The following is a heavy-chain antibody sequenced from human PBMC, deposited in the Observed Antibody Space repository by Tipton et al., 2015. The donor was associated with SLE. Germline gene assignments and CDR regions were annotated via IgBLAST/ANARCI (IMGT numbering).Heavy chain of an antibody. Sequence: SLRLSCAASGFTYSSYGMHWVRQAPGKGLEWVAVISYDGSKKYYADSVKGRFTISRDNSKNTLYLQMNSLRAEDTAVYYCARERISLITYYYGSGSLDYWGQGTLVTVSS. J-gene: IGHJ4*02. CDR2: ISYDGSKK. D-gene: IGHD3-10*01. CDR3: ARERISLITYYYGSGSLDY. V-gene: IGHV3-30*03. CDR1: GFTYSSYG.